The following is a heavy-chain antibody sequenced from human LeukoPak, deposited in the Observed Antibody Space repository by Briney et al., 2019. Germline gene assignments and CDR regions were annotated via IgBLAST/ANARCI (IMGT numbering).Heavy chain of an antibody. D-gene: IGHD6-13*01. CDR2: ISDSGGST. V-gene: IGHV3-23*01. CDR1: GFTFSNFA. CDR3: AAQYGSTWNVGSY. Sequence: GGSLRLSCATSGFTFSNFAMSWVRQAPGKGLEWVSRISDSGGSTQYADSVKGRFTISRDSSENTLYLQMNSLRVEDTAVYYCAAQYGSTWNVGSYWGQGTLVTVSS. J-gene: IGHJ4*02.